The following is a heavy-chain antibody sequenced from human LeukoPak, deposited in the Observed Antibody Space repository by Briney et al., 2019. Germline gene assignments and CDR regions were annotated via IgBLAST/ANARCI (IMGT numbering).Heavy chain of an antibody. Sequence: GGSLRLSCAASGFTFSDCYMNWIRQAPGKGLEWVSYVSCGSTYTNYADSVKGRFTVSRDNAKNSLSLQMSSLRAEDTAVYYCAKSPYESGTPPTRLEDWGQGTLVTVSS. CDR2: VSCGSTYT. D-gene: IGHD3-10*01. J-gene: IGHJ4*02. CDR1: GFTFSDCY. CDR3: AKSPYESGTPPTRLED. V-gene: IGHV3-11*03.